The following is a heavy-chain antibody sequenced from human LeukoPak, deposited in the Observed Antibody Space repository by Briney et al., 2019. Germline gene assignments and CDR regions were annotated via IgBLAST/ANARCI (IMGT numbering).Heavy chain of an antibody. J-gene: IGHJ4*02. CDR2: ISHSGRT. CDR3: AREDTSGLEGYFDD. CDR1: GGSISSYY. D-gene: IGHD3-10*01. V-gene: IGHV4-59*08. Sequence: SETLSLTCTVSGGSISSYYWSWIRQPPGKGLEWVGYISHSGRTNYNPSLKSRVTISVDTSKKQFSLKLNSVTAADTAVYFCAREDTSGLEGYFDDWGQGTLVTVSS.